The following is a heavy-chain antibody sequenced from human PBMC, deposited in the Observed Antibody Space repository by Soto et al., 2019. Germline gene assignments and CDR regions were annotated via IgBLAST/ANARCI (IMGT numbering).Heavy chain of an antibody. V-gene: IGHV4-4*02. CDR3: ARVLLRGYEVGAPTQIDY. J-gene: IGHJ4*02. CDR2: IYHSGST. Sequence: QVQLQESGPGLVKPSGTLSLTCAVSGGSISSSNWWSWVRKPPGKGLEWIGEIYHSGSTNYNPSLKSRVTISVDKSKNQFSLKLSSVTAADTAVYYCARVLLRGYEVGAPTQIDYWGQGTLVTVSS. D-gene: IGHD1-26*01. CDR1: GGSISSSNW.